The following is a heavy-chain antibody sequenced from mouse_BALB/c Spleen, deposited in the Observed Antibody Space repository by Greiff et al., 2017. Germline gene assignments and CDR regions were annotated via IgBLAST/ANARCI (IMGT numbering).Heavy chain of an antibody. CDR2: ISSGGGST. J-gene: IGHJ3*01. CDR3: ARHELGRPLFAY. CDR1: GFAFSSYD. Sequence: EVKLVESGGGLVKPGGSLKLSCAASGFAFSSYDMSWVRQTPEKRLEWVAYISSGGGSTYYPDTVKGRFTISRDNAKNTLYLQMSSLKSEDTAMYYCARHELGRPLFAYWGQGTLVTVSA. V-gene: IGHV5-12-1*01. D-gene: IGHD4-1*01.